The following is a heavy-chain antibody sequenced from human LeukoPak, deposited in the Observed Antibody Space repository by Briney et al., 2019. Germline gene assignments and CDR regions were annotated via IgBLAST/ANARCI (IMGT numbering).Heavy chain of an antibody. CDR3: ASPRGTYIDY. Sequence: PSETLSLTCAVSGYSISTGYFWGWIRQSPGQGLEWIGSIFHTGSTYYNPSLKSRATLSVDTSKNEFSLKLTSVSAADTAIYYCASPRGTYIDYWGQGTLVIVSS. CDR2: IFHTGST. V-gene: IGHV4-38-2*01. CDR1: GYSISTGYF. J-gene: IGHJ4*02. D-gene: IGHD3-16*01.